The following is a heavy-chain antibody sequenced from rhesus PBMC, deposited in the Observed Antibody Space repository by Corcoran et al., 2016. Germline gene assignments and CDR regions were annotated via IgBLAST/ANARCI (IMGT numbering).Heavy chain of an antibody. V-gene: IGHV4-76*01. Sequence: QVQLQESGPGVVKPSETLSLTCAVSGYSISSGYDWSWIRQPPGKGLECIGYIYGISRSTNYNPSLKNRVTISKDTSKNQFSLKLSSVTAADMAVYYCARDPGTVGDYWGQGVLVTVSS. CDR3: ARDPGTVGDY. D-gene: IGHD5-24*01. CDR2: IYGISRST. CDR1: GYSISSGYD. J-gene: IGHJ4*01.